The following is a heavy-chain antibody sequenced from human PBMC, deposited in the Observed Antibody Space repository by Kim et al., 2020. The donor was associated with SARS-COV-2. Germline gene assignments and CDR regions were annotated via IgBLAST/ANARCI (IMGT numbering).Heavy chain of an antibody. V-gene: IGHV3-73*01. J-gene: IGHJ6*02. CDR2: IRTRANSYAT. Sequence: GGSLRLSCAASGFTFSGSAMHWVRQASGKGLEWVGRIRTRANSYATAYGESVKGRFTISRDDSKNTAYLQMNSLKTEDTAVYYCTGTDGGAYGLDVWGQGTTVTVSS. CDR3: TGTDGGAYGLDV. D-gene: IGHD2-8*01. CDR1: GFTFSGSA.